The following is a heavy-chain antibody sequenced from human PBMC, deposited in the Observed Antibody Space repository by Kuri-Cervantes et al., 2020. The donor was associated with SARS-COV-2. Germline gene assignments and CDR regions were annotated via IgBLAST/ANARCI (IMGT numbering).Heavy chain of an antibody. D-gene: IGHD6-6*01. J-gene: IGHJ4*02. Sequence: GGSLRLSCAASGFTFSSYAMSWVRQAPGKGLEWVSSISSSSSYIYYADSVKGRFTISRDNAKNSLYLQMNSLRAEDTAVYYCARDPDEYSSFSIDYWGQGTLVTVSS. V-gene: IGHV3-21*01. CDR3: ARDPDEYSSFSIDY. CDR1: GFTFSSYA. CDR2: ISSSSSYI.